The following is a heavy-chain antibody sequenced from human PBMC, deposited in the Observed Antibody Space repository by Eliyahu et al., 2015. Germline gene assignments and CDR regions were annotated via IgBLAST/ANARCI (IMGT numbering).Heavy chain of an antibody. CDR3: AKVVRGGTFDP. J-gene: IGHJ5*02. Sequence: EVQLLESGGGLVQPGGSLXLSXAAXXFTFIXYARGWVRQAPGKGLEWVSFISGSGGSTYYADSVKGRFTISRDNSKNTLFLQMNSLRAEDAAVYYCAKVVRGGTFDPWGQGTLVTVSS. CDR1: XFTFIXYA. CDR2: ISGSGGST. V-gene: IGHV3-23*01. D-gene: IGHD3-10*01.